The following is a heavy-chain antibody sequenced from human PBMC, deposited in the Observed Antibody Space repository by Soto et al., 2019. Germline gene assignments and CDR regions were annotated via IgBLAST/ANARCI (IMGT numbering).Heavy chain of an antibody. CDR1: GYTFTSYA. Sequence: QVQLVQSGAEVKKPGASVKVSCQASGYTFTSYAMHWGRRAPGQRREWMGWINAGNGNTKYSQKFQGRVTITRDTSASPAYMELSSLRSEDTAVYYCARKTWEYDFCSGPGGGGAFDIWGQGTMVTVSS. CDR3: ARKTWEYDFCSGPGGGGAFDI. D-gene: IGHD3-3*01. CDR2: INAGNGNT. J-gene: IGHJ3*02. V-gene: IGHV1-3*01.